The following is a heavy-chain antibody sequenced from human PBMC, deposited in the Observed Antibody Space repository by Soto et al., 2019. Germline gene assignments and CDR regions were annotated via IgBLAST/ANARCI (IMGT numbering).Heavy chain of an antibody. J-gene: IGHJ4*02. CDR1: GYSFMKYG. CDR2: ISPYSGYT. Sequence: ASVKVSCKGFGYSFMKYGINWVRQAPGQGLEWVGWISPYSGYTHSAQKFHGRLTLTTDTAASTAYMELRILRSADTALYYCAREASVLIPAAQPSRFDSWGQGTLVTVS. CDR3: AREASVLIPAAQPSRFDS. D-gene: IGHD2-2*01. V-gene: IGHV1-18*01.